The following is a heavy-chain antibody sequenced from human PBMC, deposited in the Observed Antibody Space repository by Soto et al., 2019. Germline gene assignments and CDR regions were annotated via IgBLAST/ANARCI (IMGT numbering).Heavy chain of an antibody. CDR3: TRGAFIEVFDY. CDR1: GGSISSDY. CDR2: IYYSGST. D-gene: IGHD2-21*01. Sequence: SETLSLTCTVSGGSISSDYWSWIRQPPGKGLEWIGYIYYSGSTSYNPSLKGRVTISVDTSKNQFSLKLSSVTAADTAVYYCTRGAFIEVFDYWGQGTLVTVSS. V-gene: IGHV4-59*08. J-gene: IGHJ4*02.